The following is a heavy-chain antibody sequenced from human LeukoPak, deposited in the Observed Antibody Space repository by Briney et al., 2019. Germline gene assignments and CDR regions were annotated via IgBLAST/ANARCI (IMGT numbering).Heavy chain of an antibody. Sequence: SQTLSLTCTVSGGSISSGGYYWSWIRQHPGKGLEWIGYIYYSGSTNYNPSLKSRVTISVDTSKNQFSLKLSSVTAADTAVYYCARAEYGGIPFDYWGQGTLVTVSS. CDR3: ARAEYGGIPFDY. V-gene: IGHV4-61*08. J-gene: IGHJ4*02. CDR2: IYYSGST. CDR1: GGSISSGGYY. D-gene: IGHD4-23*01.